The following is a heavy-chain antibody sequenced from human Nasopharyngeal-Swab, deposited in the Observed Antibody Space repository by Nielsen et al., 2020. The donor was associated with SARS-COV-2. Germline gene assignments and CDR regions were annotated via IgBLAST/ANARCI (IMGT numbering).Heavy chain of an antibody. D-gene: IGHD3-3*01. V-gene: IGHV2-5*01. J-gene: IGHJ4*02. CDR2: IYWNDDK. CDR1: GFSLSTSGVG. CDR3: AHRTSFGVVTYFDY. Sequence: SGPTLVRSTQTLTLTCTFSGFSLSTSGVGVGWIRQPPGKALEWLALIYWNDDKRYSPSLKSRLTITKDASKNQVVLTMTNMDPVDTATYYCAHRTSFGVVTYFDYWGQGTLVTVSS.